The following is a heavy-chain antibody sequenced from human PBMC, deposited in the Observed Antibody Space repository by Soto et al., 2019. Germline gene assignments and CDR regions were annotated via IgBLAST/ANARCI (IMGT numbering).Heavy chain of an antibody. Sequence: SVKVSCKASGGTFSSYAISWVRQAPGQGLEWMGGIIPIFGTANYAQKFQGRVTITADESTSTAYMELSSLRSEDTAVYYCARDMGYLVVGAGFDYWGQGTLVTVSS. V-gene: IGHV1-69*13. CDR1: GGTFSSYA. J-gene: IGHJ4*02. CDR3: ARDMGYLVVGAGFDY. CDR2: IIPIFGTA. D-gene: IGHD1-26*01.